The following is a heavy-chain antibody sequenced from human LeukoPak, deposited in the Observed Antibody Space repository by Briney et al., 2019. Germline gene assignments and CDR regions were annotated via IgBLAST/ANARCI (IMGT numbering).Heavy chain of an antibody. CDR2: IIPIFGTA. Sequence: EASVKVSCKASGGTFSSYAISWVRQAPGQGLEWMGGIIPIFGTANYAQKFQGRVTITADESTSTAYMELSSLRSEDTAVYYCARDLAAAVYTSTHPPFDPWGQGTLVTVSS. V-gene: IGHV1-69*13. J-gene: IGHJ5*02. CDR3: ARDLAAAVYTSTHPPFDP. CDR1: GGTFSSYA. D-gene: IGHD6-13*01.